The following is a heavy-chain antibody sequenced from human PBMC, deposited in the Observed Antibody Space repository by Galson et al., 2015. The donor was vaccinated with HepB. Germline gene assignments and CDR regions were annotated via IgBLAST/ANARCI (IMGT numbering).Heavy chain of an antibody. D-gene: IGHD3-10*01. J-gene: IGHJ4*02. CDR2: IYYTGST. CDR1: GGSISSYY. V-gene: IGHV4-59*01. Sequence: ETLSLPCTVSGGSISSYYWSWIRQPPGKGLEWIGYIYYTGSTNYIPSLKSRVTISVDTSKNQFSLKLSSVTAADTAVYYCARGLGMVRGWGQGTLVTVSS. CDR3: ARGLGMVRG.